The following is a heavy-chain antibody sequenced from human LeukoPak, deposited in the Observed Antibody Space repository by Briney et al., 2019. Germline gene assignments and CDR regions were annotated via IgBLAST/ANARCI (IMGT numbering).Heavy chain of an antibody. CDR3: ARDRSWYGGAWFDP. CDR2: INHSGST. Sequence: SETLSLTCTVSGGSISSSSYYWSWIRQPPGKGLEWIGEINHSGSTNYNPSLKSRVTISVDTSKNQFSLKLSSVTAADTAVYYCARDRSWYGGAWFDPWGQGTLVTVSS. D-gene: IGHD6-13*01. CDR1: GGSISSSSYY. V-gene: IGHV4-39*07. J-gene: IGHJ5*02.